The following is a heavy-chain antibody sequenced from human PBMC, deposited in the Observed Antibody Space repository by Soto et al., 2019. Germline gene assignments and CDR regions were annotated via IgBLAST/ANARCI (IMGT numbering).Heavy chain of an antibody. CDR1: GYTFTGYQ. D-gene: IGHD2-15*01. J-gene: IGHJ3*01. CDR3: ARDDASGSSARAFDL. CDR2: INPNGGDT. V-gene: IGHV1-2*02. Sequence: HVQLVQSGAEVKKPGASVKVSCKASGYTFTGYQMHWVRQAPGQGPEWMGLINPNGGDTTYAQKFQGRVTMTRDTSITTAYMELSRLTSDDTAVYYCARDDASGSSARAFDLWGQGTMVTVSS.